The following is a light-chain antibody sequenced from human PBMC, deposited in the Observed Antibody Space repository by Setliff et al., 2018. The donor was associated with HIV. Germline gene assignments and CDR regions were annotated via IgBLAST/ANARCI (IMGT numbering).Light chain of an antibody. J-gene: IGLJ2*01. V-gene: IGLV2-14*01. CDR1: SSDVGGFDF. Sequence: QSVLTQPASVSGSPGQSITISCTGTSSDVGGFDFVSWYQQHPGKAPKLIIYGVNKRPSGVSDRFSGSKSANTASLTISGLQAEDEADYFCSSYSYSTTLVFGGGTKVTVL. CDR3: SSYSYSTTLV. CDR2: GVN.